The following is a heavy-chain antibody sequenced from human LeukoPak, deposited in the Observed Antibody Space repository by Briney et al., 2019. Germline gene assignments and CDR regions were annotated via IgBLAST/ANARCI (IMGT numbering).Heavy chain of an antibody. CDR3: ARCSSWSEKSFDY. D-gene: IGHD6-6*01. J-gene: IGHJ4*02. V-gene: IGHV1-69*04. Sequence: SVKVSCKASGGTFSSYAISRVRQAPGQGLEWMGRIIPILGIANYAQKFQGRVTITADKSTSTAYMELSSLRSEDTAVYYCARCSSWSEKSFDYWGQGTLVSVSS. CDR1: GGTFSSYA. CDR2: IIPILGIA.